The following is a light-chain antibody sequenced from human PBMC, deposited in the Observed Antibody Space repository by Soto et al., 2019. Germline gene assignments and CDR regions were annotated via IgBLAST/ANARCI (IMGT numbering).Light chain of an antibody. V-gene: IGLV2-14*01. J-gene: IGLJ1*01. CDR3: SSDPSSSTYV. CDR1: SSDVGGYNY. Sequence: QSVLTQPASVSGSPGQSITISCTGTSSDVGGYNYVSWYQQHPGKAPKLMIYEVSNRPSGVSNRFSGSKSGNTASLTISGLQAEDEADYYCSSDPSSSTYVFGTATKVTVL. CDR2: EVS.